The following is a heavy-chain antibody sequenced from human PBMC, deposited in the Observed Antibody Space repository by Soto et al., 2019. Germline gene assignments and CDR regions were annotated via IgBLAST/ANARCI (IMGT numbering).Heavy chain of an antibody. CDR2: ISYDGSNK. Sequence: QVQLVESGGGVVQPGRSLRLSCAASGFTFSSYGIHWVRQAPGKGLDWVAVISYDGSNKYYADSVKGRFTISRDNSENXLXXQMHSLRAEDTAVYYCAKDREKYYYDSSGYYSQDYWGQGTLVTVSS. CDR3: AKDREKYYYDSSGYYSQDY. J-gene: IGHJ4*02. CDR1: GFTFSSYG. V-gene: IGHV3-30*18. D-gene: IGHD3-22*01.